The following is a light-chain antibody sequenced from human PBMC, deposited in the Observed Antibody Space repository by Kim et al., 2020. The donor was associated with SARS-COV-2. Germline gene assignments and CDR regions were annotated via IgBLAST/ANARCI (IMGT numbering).Light chain of an antibody. CDR2: EVS. Sequence: QSALTQPASVSGSPGQSITISCTGTSSDVGSYNLVSWFQQHPGKAPKLMIYEVSKRPSGVSNRFSGSKSGNTASLTISGLQAEDEADYYCCSYAGIRVFGGGTQLTVL. CDR1: SSDVGSYNL. CDR3: CSYAGIRV. J-gene: IGLJ3*02. V-gene: IGLV2-23*02.